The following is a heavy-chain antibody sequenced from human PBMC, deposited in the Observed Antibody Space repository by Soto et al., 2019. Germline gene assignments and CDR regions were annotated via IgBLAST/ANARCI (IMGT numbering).Heavy chain of an antibody. J-gene: IGHJ4*02. CDR2: ISGSGTNI. CDR1: GFTFSSYA. V-gene: IGHV3-23*01. D-gene: IGHD3-3*01. CDR3: AKDGFGGASDY. Sequence: EVQLLESGGALAQPGGSLRLSCAASGFTFSSYAMHWVRQAPGRGLEWVSTISGSGTNIYYADSVQGRFTISRDNSQNTLFLQMTSLRVEDAATYYCAKDGFGGASDYWGQGTHVTVSS.